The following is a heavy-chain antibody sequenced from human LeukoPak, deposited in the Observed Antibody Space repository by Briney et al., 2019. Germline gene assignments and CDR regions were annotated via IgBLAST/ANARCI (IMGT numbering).Heavy chain of an antibody. V-gene: IGHV3-23*01. CDR1: GFIFNNYG. CDR2: ISNDGGGT. Sequence: PGGSLRLSCAASGFIFNNYGLIWVRQAPGKGLERVSAISNDGGGTQYADFVEGRFTTSRDNSKNTLFLQMSSLRAEDTALYYCAKGSSGYFADLWGQGTLVTVSS. J-gene: IGHJ5*02. CDR3: AKGSSGYFADL. D-gene: IGHD3-22*01.